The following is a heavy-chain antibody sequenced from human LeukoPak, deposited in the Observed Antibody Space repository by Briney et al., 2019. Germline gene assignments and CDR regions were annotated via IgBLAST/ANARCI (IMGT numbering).Heavy chain of an antibody. D-gene: IGHD7-27*01. Sequence: GGSLRLSCAASGFTDSSYAMHLVRQAPGKGLEWVAVISYDGSNKYYADSVKGRFTISRDNSKNTLYLQMNSLRAEDTAVYYCARANPGPYYFDYWGQGTLVTVSS. V-gene: IGHV3-30-3*01. CDR1: GFTDSSYA. CDR2: ISYDGSNK. J-gene: IGHJ4*02. CDR3: ARANPGPYYFDY.